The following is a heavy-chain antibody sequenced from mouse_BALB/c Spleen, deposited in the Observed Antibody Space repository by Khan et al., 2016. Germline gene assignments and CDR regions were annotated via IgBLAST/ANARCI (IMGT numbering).Heavy chain of an antibody. CDR2: INTYTGEP. J-gene: IGHJ3*01. V-gene: IGHV9-3-1*01. Sequence: QIQLVQSGPELKKPGETVKISCKASGYTFTNYGMNWVKQAPGKGLKWMGWINTYTGEPTYADDFKGRFAFSLEASASKAYLQINNLQHEDTATYFCAEQTGTEAYWGQGTLVTVSA. CDR1: GYTFTNYG. CDR3: AEQTGTEAY. D-gene: IGHD4-1*01.